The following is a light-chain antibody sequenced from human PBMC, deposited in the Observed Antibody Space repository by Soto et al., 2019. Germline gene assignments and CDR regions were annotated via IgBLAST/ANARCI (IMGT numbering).Light chain of an antibody. V-gene: IGKV1-NL1*01. Sequence: DLQITHSPSSLSASVLYRVTITCRASQAIRNALSWYQQKPGQAPRLLFYDASRRATGTPDRFSVSGSGTDFTLTISRLEPEDFAVYYCQQYGDSPRSFGQGTKVDI. CDR3: QQYGDSPRS. CDR2: DAS. J-gene: IGKJ1*01. CDR1: QAIRNA.